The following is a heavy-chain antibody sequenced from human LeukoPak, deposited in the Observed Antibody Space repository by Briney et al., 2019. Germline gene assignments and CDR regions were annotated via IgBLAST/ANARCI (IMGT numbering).Heavy chain of an antibody. CDR1: GFTFSSYA. CDR3: AKDGIGSWPRYYMDV. J-gene: IGHJ6*03. CDR2: ISGSGGST. D-gene: IGHD6-13*01. Sequence: PGGSLRLSCAASGFTFSSYAMSWVRQAPGKGLEWVSAISGSGGSTYYADSVKSRFTISRDNSKNTLYLQMNSLRAEDTAVYYCAKDGIGSWPRYYMDVWGKGTTVTVSS. V-gene: IGHV3-23*01.